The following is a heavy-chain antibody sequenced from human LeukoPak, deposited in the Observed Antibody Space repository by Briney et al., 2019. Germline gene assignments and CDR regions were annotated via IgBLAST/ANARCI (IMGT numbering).Heavy chain of an antibody. D-gene: IGHD5-12*01. Sequence: PGGSLRLSCAVSGFIFDDYAMHWVRQAPGKGLEWVSGITWGRDNLAYAASVKGRFTISRDNAKKTVYLQMNSLKTEDTAFYYCAKDRGGGSGSDYSSSYYYFDYWGQGTLVAVSS. V-gene: IGHV3-9*01. CDR2: ITWGRDNL. CDR3: AKDRGGGSGSDYSSSYYYFDY. CDR1: GFIFDDYA. J-gene: IGHJ4*02.